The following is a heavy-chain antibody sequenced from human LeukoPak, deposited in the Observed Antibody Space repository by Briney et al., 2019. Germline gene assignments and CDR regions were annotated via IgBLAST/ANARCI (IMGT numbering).Heavy chain of an antibody. CDR3: ARGPRISLVRGALEIDY. CDR2: IYYSGST. Sequence: PSETLSLTCTVSPASITTFRWTWIRQPVGKGLEWIGYIYYSGSTDYNPSLKSRLTISVDTSKNQFSLKLSSVTAADTAVYYCARGPRISLVRGALEIDYWGQGTLVTVSS. D-gene: IGHD3-10*01. V-gene: IGHV4-59*01. J-gene: IGHJ4*02. CDR1: PASITTFR.